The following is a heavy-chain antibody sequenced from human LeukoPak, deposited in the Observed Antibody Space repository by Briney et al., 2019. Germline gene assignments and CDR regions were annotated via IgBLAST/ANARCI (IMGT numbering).Heavy chain of an antibody. D-gene: IGHD3/OR15-3a*01. Sequence: PGGSLRLSCAASGFTFSSYWMHWVRQAPGKGLVWVSRINRDGSVTNYADSVKGRFTISRDNAKNSLYLQMNSLRAEDTAVYYCARDSASYYDFWTADGTGDAFDIWGQGTMVTVSS. CDR2: INRDGSVT. J-gene: IGHJ3*02. V-gene: IGHV3-74*01. CDR3: ARDSASYYDFWTADGTGDAFDI. CDR1: GFTFSSYW.